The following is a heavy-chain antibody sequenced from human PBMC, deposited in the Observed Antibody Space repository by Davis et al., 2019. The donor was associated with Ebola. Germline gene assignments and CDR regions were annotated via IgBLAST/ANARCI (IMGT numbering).Heavy chain of an antibody. V-gene: IGHV3-21*01. D-gene: IGHD3-22*01. CDR3: AREGRSSGYYYENYYGMDV. CDR2: ISSSSSYI. CDR1: GFTFSSYS. Sequence: GESLKISCAASGFTFSSYSMNWVRQAPGKGLEWVSSISSSSSYIYYADSVKGRFTISRDNAKNSLFLQMNSLRAEDTAVYYCAREGRSSGYYYENYYGMDVWGQGTTVTVSS. J-gene: IGHJ6*02.